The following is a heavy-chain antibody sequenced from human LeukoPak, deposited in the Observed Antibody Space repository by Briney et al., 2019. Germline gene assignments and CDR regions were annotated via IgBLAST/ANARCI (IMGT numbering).Heavy chain of an antibody. V-gene: IGHV3-21*04. CDR2: ISSSSSYI. J-gene: IGHJ4*02. Sequence: PGGSLRLSCAASGFTFSSYSMNWVRQAPGKGLEWVSSISSSSSYIYYADSVKGRFTISRDNAKNSLYLQMNSLRAEDTALYYCAKGDGYYYDSSGWGGYWGQGTLVTVSS. CDR3: AKGDGYYYDSSGWGGY. D-gene: IGHD3-22*01. CDR1: GFTFSSYS.